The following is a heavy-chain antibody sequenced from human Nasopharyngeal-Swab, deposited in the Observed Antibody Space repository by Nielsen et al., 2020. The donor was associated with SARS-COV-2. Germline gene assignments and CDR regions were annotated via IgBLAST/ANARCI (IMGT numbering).Heavy chain of an antibody. CDR3: TRACSGGSCRASFDY. V-gene: IGHV3-49*03. CDR1: GFTFGDYA. D-gene: IGHD2-15*01. J-gene: IGHJ4*02. CDR2: IRSKAYGGTT. Sequence: GGSLRLSCTASGFTFGDYAMSWFRQAPGKGLEWVGFIRSKAYGGTTEYAASVKGRFTISRDDSKSIAYLQMNSLKTEDTAVYYRTRACSGGSCRASFDYWGQGTLVTVSS.